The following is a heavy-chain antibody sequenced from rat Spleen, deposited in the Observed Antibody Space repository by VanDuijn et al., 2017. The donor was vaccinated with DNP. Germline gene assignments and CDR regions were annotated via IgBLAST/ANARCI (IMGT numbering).Heavy chain of an antibody. CDR2: IDSSGNRA. D-gene: IGHD5-1*01. CDR3: ATHGTFVY. Sequence: EVQLVESGGGLVQPGKSLKLSCTGSGFTFSNYDMAWVRQAPKRGLEWVATIDSSGNRAYYADTVRGRFTISRDNAKSSHYLQMDSLRSEDTATYYCATHGTFVYWGQGTLVTVSS. CDR1: GFTFSNYD. J-gene: IGHJ3*01. V-gene: IGHV5-7*01.